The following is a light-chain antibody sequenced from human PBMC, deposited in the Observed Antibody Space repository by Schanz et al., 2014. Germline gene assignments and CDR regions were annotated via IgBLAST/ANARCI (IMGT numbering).Light chain of an antibody. J-gene: IGLJ2*01. Sequence: QPVLTQSPSASASLGASVKLTCTLSSGHSTYAIAWHQQQPEKGPRYLMRLNNDGSHSKGDGIPDRFSGSSSGAERYLTISSLQSEDEADYYCQTWGTDIFVVIGGGTKLTVL. CDR3: QTWGTDIFVV. CDR2: LNNDGSH. CDR1: SGHSTYA. V-gene: IGLV4-69*01.